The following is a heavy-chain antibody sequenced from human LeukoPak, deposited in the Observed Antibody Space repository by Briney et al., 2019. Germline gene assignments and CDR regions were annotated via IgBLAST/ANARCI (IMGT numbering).Heavy chain of an antibody. CDR3: ARDSDWAFDY. V-gene: IGHV3-48*01. J-gene: IGHJ4*02. CDR2: VKSGNYDI. Sequence: GGSLRLSCAASGFTFNTYSMNWVRQAPGKGLEWLSYVKSGNYDIQYADSVTGRFTVSRDSATNSLYLQMNDLKAEDTAAYYCARDSDWAFDYWGQGSLVTVSS. CDR1: GFTFNTYS. D-gene: IGHD3-9*01.